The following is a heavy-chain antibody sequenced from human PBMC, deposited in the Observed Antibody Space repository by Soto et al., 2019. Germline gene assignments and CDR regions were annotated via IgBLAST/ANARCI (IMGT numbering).Heavy chain of an antibody. D-gene: IGHD3-10*01. V-gene: IGHV3-9*01. CDR3: AKGQSVLWFGEPLDY. CDR1: GFSFDDYA. J-gene: IGHJ4*02. CDR2: ISWNSGSI. Sequence: EVQLVESGGGLVQPGRSLRLSCAASGFSFDDYAMHWVRQAPGKGLEWVSSISWNSGSIGYADSVKGRFTISRDNAKNSLYLKMNSLRTEDTALYYCAKGQSVLWFGEPLDYWGQGTLVTVCS.